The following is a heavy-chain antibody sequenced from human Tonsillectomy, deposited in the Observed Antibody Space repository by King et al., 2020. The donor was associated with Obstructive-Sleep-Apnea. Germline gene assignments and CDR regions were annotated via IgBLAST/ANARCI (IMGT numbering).Heavy chain of an antibody. CDR3: ARHYYGSGSYYGDAFDI. D-gene: IGHD3-10*01. Sequence: VQLVQSGAEVKKPGESLRISCKGSGYIFTSYWISWVRQMPGKGLEWMGRIDPSDSYTNYSPSFQGHVTISADNSISTAYLQGSSLKASETAMYYCARHYYGSGSYYGDAFDIWGQGTMVTVSS. CDR2: IDPSDSYT. CDR1: GYIFTSYW. J-gene: IGHJ3*02. V-gene: IGHV5-10-1*01.